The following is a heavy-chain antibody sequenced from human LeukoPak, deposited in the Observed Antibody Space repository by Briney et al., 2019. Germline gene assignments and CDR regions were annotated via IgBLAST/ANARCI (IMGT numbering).Heavy chain of an antibody. CDR2: IIPIFGTA. J-gene: IGHJ4*02. CDR3: ARDGRLGASDY. Sequence: GASAKVSCKASGGTFSSYAISWVRQAPGQGLEWMGGIIPIFGTANYAQKFQGRVTITTDESTSTAYMELSSLRSEDTAVYYCARDGRLGASDYWGQGTLVTVSS. V-gene: IGHV1-69*05. CDR1: GGTFSSYA. D-gene: IGHD1-26*01.